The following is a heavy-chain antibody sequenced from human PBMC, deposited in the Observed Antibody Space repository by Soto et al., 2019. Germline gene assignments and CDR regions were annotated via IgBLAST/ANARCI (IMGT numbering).Heavy chain of an antibody. CDR1: GFTISNYA. V-gene: IGHV3-23*01. CDR3: AKDREGYDYVWGSYRHYFDY. J-gene: IGHJ4*02. Sequence: EVQLLESGGGLVQPGGSLRLSCAASGFTISNYAMSWVRQAPGKGLEWVSGISGSGGSTYYADSVKGRFIISRDNSKNTLYLKMNSQRAEDTALYYCAKDREGYDYVWGSYRHYFDYWGQGTLVTVSS. D-gene: IGHD3-16*02. CDR2: ISGSGGST.